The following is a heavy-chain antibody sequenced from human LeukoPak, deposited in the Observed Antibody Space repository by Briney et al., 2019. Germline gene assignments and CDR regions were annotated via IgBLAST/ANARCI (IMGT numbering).Heavy chain of an antibody. Sequence: GGSLRLSCAASGFTFATYSMNWIRQAPGKGLEWVSSISHTGSYVYYADSMRGRFTTSRDNAKNSLYLHMDSLRAEDTAVYYCARDGYGGSYEYSGTYSEYYGMDVWGQGTMVTVSS. J-gene: IGHJ6*02. CDR1: GFTFATYS. CDR3: ARDGYGGSYEYSGTYSEYYGMDV. D-gene: IGHD1-26*01. CDR2: ISHTGSYV. V-gene: IGHV3-21*01.